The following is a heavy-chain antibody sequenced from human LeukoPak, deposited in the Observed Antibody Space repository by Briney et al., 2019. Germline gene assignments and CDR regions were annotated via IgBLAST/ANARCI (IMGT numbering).Heavy chain of an antibody. D-gene: IGHD3-22*01. CDR1: GGSIRGYY. V-gene: IGHV4-59*08. Sequence: SETLSLTCTVSGGSIRGYYWSWIRQPPGKGLEWIGYIYSSGSTNYNPSLKSRVTMSVDTSKNQFSLKLSSVTAADTAVYFCARGPYSYDSSGAFDIWGQGTMVTVSS. CDR3: ARGPYSYDSSGAFDI. CDR2: IYSSGST. J-gene: IGHJ3*02.